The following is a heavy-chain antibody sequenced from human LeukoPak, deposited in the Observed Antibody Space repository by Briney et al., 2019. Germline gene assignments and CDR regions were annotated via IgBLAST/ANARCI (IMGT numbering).Heavy chain of an antibody. CDR3: AKGVGNHYYFDY. CDR1: GFTFSSYA. CDR2: ISGSGGST. Sequence: GGSLRLSCAASGFTFSSYAMSWVRQAPGKGLEWVSAISGSGGSTYYADSVKGRFTITRDNSKNTLYLQMNSLRAEDTAVYYCAKGVGNHYYFDYWGQGTLVTVSS. V-gene: IGHV3-23*01. J-gene: IGHJ4*02. D-gene: IGHD4-23*01.